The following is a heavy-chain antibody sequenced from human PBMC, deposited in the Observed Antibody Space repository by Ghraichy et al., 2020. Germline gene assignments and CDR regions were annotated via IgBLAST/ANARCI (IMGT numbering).Heavy chain of an antibody. CDR1: GFTFSNYA. CDR3: ARDVDYSDGGQRFDY. J-gene: IGHJ4*02. V-gene: IGHV3-30-3*01. D-gene: IGHD3-22*01. CDR2: ISFDGSNK. Sequence: GGSLRLSCAASGFTFSNYAVHWVRQAPGKGLEWVAAISFDGSNKYYADSVKGRFTISRDNSKNTLYLQMNSLRAEDTALYYCARDVDYSDGGQRFDYWGQGTLVTVSS.